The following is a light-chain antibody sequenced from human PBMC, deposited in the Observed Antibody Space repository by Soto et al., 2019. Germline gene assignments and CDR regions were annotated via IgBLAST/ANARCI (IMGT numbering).Light chain of an antibody. V-gene: IGLV1-44*01. CDR1: SSNIGSNT. CDR2: SNN. CDR3: AAWDDSLNGFYV. Sequence: QSVLTQPPSASGTPGQRVTIPCSGSSSNIGSNTVNWYQQLPRTAPKLLIYSNNQRPSGVPDRFSGSKSGTSASLAISGLQSEDEADYYCAAWDDSLNGFYVFGTGTKVTVL. J-gene: IGLJ1*01.